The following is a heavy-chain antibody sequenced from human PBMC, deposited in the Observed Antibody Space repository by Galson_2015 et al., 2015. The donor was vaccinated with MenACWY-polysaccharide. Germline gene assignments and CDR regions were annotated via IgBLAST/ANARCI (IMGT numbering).Heavy chain of an antibody. D-gene: IGHD3-22*01. CDR3: ARNTAYYYDSSGYYY. V-gene: IGHV4-39*01. CDR1: GGSINNKNFY. Sequence: TLSLTCTVSGGSINNKNFYWGWIRQPPGKGLEWIGTIYNSGGTYYNPSLKSRVTISLDKPKNQLSLKLSSVTAADTAMYYCARNTAYYYDSSGYYYWGQGALVTVSS. J-gene: IGHJ4*02. CDR2: IYNSGGT.